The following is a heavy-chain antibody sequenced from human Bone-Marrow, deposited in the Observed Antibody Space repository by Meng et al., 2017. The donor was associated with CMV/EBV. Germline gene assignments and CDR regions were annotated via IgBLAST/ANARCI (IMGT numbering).Heavy chain of an antibody. CDR3: ARDGQGYCSSTSCRSYYYYGMDV. J-gene: IGHJ6*02. D-gene: IGHD2-2*01. CDR2: ISAYNGNT. Sequence: ISLVRPAPGQGLEWMGWISAYNGNTNSAQKLRGRVTMTTDTSTSTAYVELRSLRSDDTAVYYCARDGQGYCSSTSCRSYYYYGMDVWGQGTTVTVSS. V-gene: IGHV1-18*01.